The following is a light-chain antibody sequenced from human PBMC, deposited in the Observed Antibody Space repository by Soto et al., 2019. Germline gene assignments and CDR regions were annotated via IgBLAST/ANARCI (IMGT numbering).Light chain of an antibody. V-gene: IGKV3-11*01. CDR2: DAS. Sequence: EIVLTQSPGTLPLSPGERATLSCRASQSVRNNYLAWYQQKPGQAPRLFIYDASNRATGIPARFSGSGSGTDFTLTISSLEPEDFAVYYCQQRSNWPLFTFGQGTRLEIK. J-gene: IGKJ5*01. CDR1: QSVRNNY. CDR3: QQRSNWPLFT.